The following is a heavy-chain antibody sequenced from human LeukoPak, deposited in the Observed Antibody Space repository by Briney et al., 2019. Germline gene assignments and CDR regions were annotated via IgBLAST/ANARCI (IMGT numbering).Heavy chain of an antibody. D-gene: IGHD5-24*01. J-gene: IGHJ4*02. CDR3: SREGRWLQLGFDY. CDR1: GASMSSFY. CDR2: IYSSGST. Sequence: SETLSLTYTVSGASMSSFYWSWIRQSPGKGLEWIGYIYSSGSTNYNPSLKSRATISVDTSKSQFSLKLSSVTAADTAVYFCSREGRWLQLGFDYWGRGTLVTVSS. V-gene: IGHV4-59*01.